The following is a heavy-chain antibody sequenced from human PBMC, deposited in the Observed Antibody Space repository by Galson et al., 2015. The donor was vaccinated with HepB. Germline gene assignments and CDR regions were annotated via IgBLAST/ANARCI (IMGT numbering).Heavy chain of an antibody. J-gene: IGHJ2*01. Sequence: SVKVSCKASGYRLSRYGMTWVRQAPGQGLEWMGWISGYNGKSKYVEKFQDRVTMTLDTSTSTAYMELRNLRSDDAAVYYCARGLYSPTSLGNDLEIWYFDLWGRGTLVTVSS. CDR2: ISGYNGKS. CDR1: GYRLSRYG. CDR3: ARGLYSPTSLGNDLEIWYFDL. V-gene: IGHV1-18*01. D-gene: IGHD3-16*01.